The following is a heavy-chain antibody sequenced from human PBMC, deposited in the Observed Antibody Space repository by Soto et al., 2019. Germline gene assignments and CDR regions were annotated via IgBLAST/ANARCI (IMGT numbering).Heavy chain of an antibody. J-gene: IGHJ4*02. CDR3: AHIPEEAVADRLHFDY. CDR1: GFSLSTSGVG. CDR2: IYWDDDK. V-gene: IGHV2-5*02. Sequence: QITLKESGPTLVKPTQTLTLTCTFSGFSLSTSGVGVGWIRQPPGKALEWLALIYWDDDKRYSPSLKSRLTSTKDTSKNQVVLTMTNMDPVDTATYYCAHIPEEAVADRLHFDYWGQGTLVTVSS. D-gene: IGHD6-19*01.